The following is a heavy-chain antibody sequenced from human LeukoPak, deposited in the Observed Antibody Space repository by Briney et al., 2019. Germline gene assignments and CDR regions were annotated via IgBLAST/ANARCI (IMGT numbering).Heavy chain of an antibody. CDR1: GFAFSNYA. D-gene: IGHD1/OR15-1a*01. Sequence: GGSLRLSCAASGFAFSNYAMHWVRQAPGKGLEWVAIILSDGRNKYYADSVKGRFTISRDNSKNTLFLQMNSLRAEDTAVYYCARDENNYFDYWGQGALVTVSS. CDR2: ILSDGRNK. J-gene: IGHJ4*02. V-gene: IGHV3-30*04. CDR3: ARDENNYFDY.